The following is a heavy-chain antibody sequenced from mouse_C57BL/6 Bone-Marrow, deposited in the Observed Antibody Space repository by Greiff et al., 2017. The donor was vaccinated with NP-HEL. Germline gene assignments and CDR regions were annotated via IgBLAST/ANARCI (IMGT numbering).Heavy chain of an antibody. CDR1: GYTFTSYW. V-gene: IGHV1-53*01. Sequence: VKLQQPGTELVKPGASVKLSCKASGYTFTSYWMHWVKQRPGQGLEWIRNINPSNGGTNYNEKFKSKATLTVDKSSSTAYMQLSSLTSEDSAVYYCAVYYGNLYWYFDVWGTGTTVTVSS. CDR2: INPSNGGT. D-gene: IGHD2-1*01. J-gene: IGHJ1*03. CDR3: AVYYGNLYWYFDV.